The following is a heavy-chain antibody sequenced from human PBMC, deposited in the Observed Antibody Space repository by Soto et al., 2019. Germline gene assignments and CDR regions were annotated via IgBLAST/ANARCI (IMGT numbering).Heavy chain of an antibody. Sequence: GGSLRLSCAASGFTFSGSAMHWVRQASGKGLEWVGRIRSKANSYATAYAASVKGRFTISRDDSKNTAYLQMNSLKTEDTAVYYCTRSLAAARSYYYYGMDVWGQGTTVTVSS. CDR3: TRSLAAARSYYYYGMDV. CDR1: GFTFSGSA. J-gene: IGHJ6*02. D-gene: IGHD6-13*01. CDR2: IRSKANSYAT. V-gene: IGHV3-73*01.